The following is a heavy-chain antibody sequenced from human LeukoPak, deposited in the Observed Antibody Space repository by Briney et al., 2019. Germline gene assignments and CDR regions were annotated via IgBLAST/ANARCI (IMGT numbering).Heavy chain of an antibody. CDR3: ARDSAHYGSGTYYSAPYDY. CDR2: ISGSGLTI. J-gene: IGHJ4*02. D-gene: IGHD3-10*01. CDR1: GFTFSDYY. V-gene: IGHV3-11*01. Sequence: GGSLRLSCEDSGFTFSDYYITWILQAPGKGLEWFSYISGSGLTIYYADSVKGRFSISRDNVKNSLYLQMNSLRAEDTAMYYCARDSAHYGSGTYYSAPYDYWGQGTLVTVSS.